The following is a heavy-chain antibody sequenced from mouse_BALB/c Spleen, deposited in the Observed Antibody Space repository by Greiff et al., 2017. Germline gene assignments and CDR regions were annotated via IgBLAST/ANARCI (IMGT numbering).Heavy chain of an antibody. CDR3: ARRELYYFDY. V-gene: IGHV1S81*02. CDR2: INPSNGGT. CDR1: GYTFTSYY. J-gene: IGHJ2*01. D-gene: IGHD4-1*01. Sequence: QVQLQQPGAELVKPGASVKLSCKASGYTFTSYYMYWVKQRPGQGLEWIGGINPSNGGTNFNEKFKSKATLTVDKSSSTAYMQLSSLTSEDSAVYYCARRELYYFDYWGQGTTLTVSS.